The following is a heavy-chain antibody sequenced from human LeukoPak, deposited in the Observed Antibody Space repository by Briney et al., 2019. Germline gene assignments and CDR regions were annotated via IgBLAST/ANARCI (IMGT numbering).Heavy chain of an antibody. J-gene: IGHJ4*02. D-gene: IGHD1-1*01. Sequence: KSSETLSLTCTVSGGSISSYYWSWIRQPPGKGLEWIGYIYTSGSTNYNPSLKSRVTISVDTSKNQFSLKLSSVTAADTAVYYCARGSPRRGTLFDYWGQGTLVTVSS. CDR1: GGSISSYY. V-gene: IGHV4-4*09. CDR3: ARGSPRRGTLFDY. CDR2: IYTSGST.